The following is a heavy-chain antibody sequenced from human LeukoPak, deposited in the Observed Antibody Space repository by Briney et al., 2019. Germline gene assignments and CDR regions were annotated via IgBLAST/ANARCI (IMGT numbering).Heavy chain of an antibody. CDR3: ARDNRHTNQLHDY. CDR2: ISSSSSYI. Sequence: GGSLRLSCAASGFTFSSYEMNWVRQAPGKGLEWVSSISSSSSYIYYADSVKGRFTISRDNAKNSLYLQMNSLRAEDTAVYYCARDNRHTNQLHDYWGQGTLVTVSS. CDR1: GFTFSSYE. V-gene: IGHV3-21*01. D-gene: IGHD2-2*01. J-gene: IGHJ4*02.